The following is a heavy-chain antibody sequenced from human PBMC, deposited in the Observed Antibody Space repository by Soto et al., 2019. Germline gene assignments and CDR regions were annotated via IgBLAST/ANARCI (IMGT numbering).Heavy chain of an antibody. J-gene: IGHJ4*02. Sequence: QVQLAESGGGVVQPGRSLRLSCAASGFTFSSYGMHWVRQAPGKGLEWVAVIWYDGSNKYYADSVKGRFTISRDNSKNTLYLQMNSLRAEDTAVYYCARGARRQQFFDYWGQGTLVTVSS. CDR3: ARGARRQQFFDY. V-gene: IGHV3-33*01. CDR2: IWYDGSNK. CDR1: GFTFSSYG. D-gene: IGHD6-13*01.